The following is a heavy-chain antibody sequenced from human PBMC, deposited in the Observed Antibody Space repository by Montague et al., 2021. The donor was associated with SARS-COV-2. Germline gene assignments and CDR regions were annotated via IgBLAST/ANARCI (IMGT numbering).Heavy chain of an antibody. J-gene: IGHJ6*02. CDR1: GGSVRSGLYY. CDR3: ARERLDCSGTSCCTNGLDV. CDR2: VYYSGTA. Sequence: SETLSLTCTVSGGSVRSGLYYWTWIRQPPGKGLEWIGYVYYSGTANHNPSLKSRLTLTVDTSKNQFSLKLSSVTAADTAIYYCARERLDCSGTSCCTNGLDVWGQGTMVTVSS. D-gene: IGHD2-15*01. V-gene: IGHV4-61*01.